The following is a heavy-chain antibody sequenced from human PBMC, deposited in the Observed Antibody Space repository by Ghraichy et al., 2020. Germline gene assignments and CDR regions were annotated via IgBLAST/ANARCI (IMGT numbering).Heavy chain of an antibody. CDR3: ARDGDEKYQLLLDYYYGMDV. CDR1: GFTFSSYW. CDR2: IKQDGSEK. J-gene: IGHJ6*02. D-gene: IGHD2-2*01. V-gene: IGHV3-7*01. Sequence: GGSLRLSCAASGFTFSSYWMSWVRQAPGKGLEWVANIKQDGSEKYYVDSVKGRFTISRDNAKNSLYLQMNSLRAEDTAVYYCARDGDEKYQLLLDYYYGMDVWGQGTTVTVSS.